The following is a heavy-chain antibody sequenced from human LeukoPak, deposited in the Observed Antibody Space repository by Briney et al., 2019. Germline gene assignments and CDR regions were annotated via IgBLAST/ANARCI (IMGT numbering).Heavy chain of an antibody. V-gene: IGHV4-38-2*02. D-gene: IGHD1-26*01. J-gene: IGHJ4*02. CDR3: ARAAGRDTTSGLDFDY. Sequence: SETLSLTCTVSGYSISSGYYWGWIRQPAGKGLEWIGRIYSSRSIYNPSLKSRVTMSVDTSKNQFSLKLSSATAADTAVYYCARAAGRDTTSGLDFDYWGQGILVTVSS. CDR2: IYSSRSI. CDR1: GYSISSGYY.